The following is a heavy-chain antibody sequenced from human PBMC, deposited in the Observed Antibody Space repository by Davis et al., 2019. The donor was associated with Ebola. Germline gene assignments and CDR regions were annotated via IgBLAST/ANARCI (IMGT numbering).Heavy chain of an antibody. CDR3: AKGLYCSSRTCHEGGWFGP. Sequence: SVKVSCKASGGTFRTYAINWVRQAPGQGLEWMGGIIPLFGTTTYAQNFKGRVTITADESTTTAYMELSSLRSDDTAVYYCAKGLYCSSRTCHEGGWFGPWGQGTLVTVSS. CDR2: IIPLFGTT. J-gene: IGHJ5*02. V-gene: IGHV1-69*13. D-gene: IGHD2-2*01. CDR1: GGTFRTYA.